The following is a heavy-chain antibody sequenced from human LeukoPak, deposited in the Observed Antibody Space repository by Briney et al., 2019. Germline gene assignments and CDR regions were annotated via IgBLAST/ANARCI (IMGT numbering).Heavy chain of an antibody. CDR3: ARDLEQQLVRFDY. CDR1: GFTFSSYE. Sequence: GGSLRLSCAASGFTFSSYEMNWVRQAPGKGLEWVSYISSSGSTIYYADSVKGRFTISRDNAKNSLYLQMNSLRAEDTAVYYCARDLEQQLVRFDYWGQGTLVTVSS. CDR2: ISSSGSTI. V-gene: IGHV3-48*03. D-gene: IGHD6-13*01. J-gene: IGHJ4*02.